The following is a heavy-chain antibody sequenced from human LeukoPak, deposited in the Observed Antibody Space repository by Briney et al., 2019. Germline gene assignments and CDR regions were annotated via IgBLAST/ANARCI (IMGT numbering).Heavy chain of an antibody. CDR1: DASISDYY. J-gene: IGHJ3*02. CDR2: IYTSATT. Sequence: SETLSLTCTVSDASISDYYWSWIRQSAGKRLEWIGRIYTSATTDYNPSLNSRVTLSLDTSKNQFSLRLSSVTAADTAVYYCARETIDITIIEVVRMGDAFDIWGQGTMVAVSS. V-gene: IGHV4-4*07. CDR3: ARETIDITIIEVVRMGDAFDI. D-gene: IGHD3-22*01.